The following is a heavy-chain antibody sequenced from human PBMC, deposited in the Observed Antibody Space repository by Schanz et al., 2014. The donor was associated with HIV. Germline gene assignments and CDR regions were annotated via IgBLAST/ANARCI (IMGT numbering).Heavy chain of an antibody. J-gene: IGHJ6*02. CDR1: GFTFSNYW. CDR2: IRQDGSEK. CDR3: ASTIYPYSSSSDYYYGMDV. D-gene: IGHD6-6*01. V-gene: IGHV3-7*01. Sequence: EVQLVESGGGLVQPGMSLRLSCAASGFTFSNYWMTWVRQAPGKGLEWVASIRQDGSEKYFVDSVKGRFTISRDNTKNSLYLQMNSLRGEDTAVYYCASTIYPYSSSSDYYYGMDVWGQGTTVSVSS.